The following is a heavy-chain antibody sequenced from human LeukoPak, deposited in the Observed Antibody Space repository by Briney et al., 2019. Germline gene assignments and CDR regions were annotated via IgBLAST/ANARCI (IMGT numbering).Heavy chain of an antibody. CDR2: ISAYNGNT. V-gene: IGHV1-18*01. CDR1: GYTFTSYG. Sequence: ASVKVSCKASGYTFTSYGISWVRQAPGQGLEWMGWISAYNGNTNYAQKLQGRVTMTTDTSTSTAYMELRSLRSEDTAVYYCARGNYDFWSGYIDYWGQGTLVTVSS. CDR3: ARGNYDFWSGYIDY. D-gene: IGHD3-3*01. J-gene: IGHJ4*02.